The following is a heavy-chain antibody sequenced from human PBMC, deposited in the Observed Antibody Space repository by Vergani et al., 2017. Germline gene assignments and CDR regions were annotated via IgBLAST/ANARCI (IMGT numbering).Heavy chain of an antibody. CDR1: GGSIISSSYY. CDR2: IYYSGST. V-gene: IGHV4-39*07. Sequence: QLQLQESGPGLVKPSETLSLTCTVSGGSIISSSYYWGWIRQPPGKGLEWIGSIYYSGSTYYNPSLKSRVTISVDTSKNQFSLKLSSVTAADTAVYYCARVSRRLPQAHAFDIWGQGTMVTVSS. D-gene: IGHD1-1*01. J-gene: IGHJ3*02. CDR3: ARVSRRLPQAHAFDI.